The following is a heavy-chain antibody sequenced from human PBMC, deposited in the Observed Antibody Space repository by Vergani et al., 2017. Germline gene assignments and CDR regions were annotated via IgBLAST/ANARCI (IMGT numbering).Heavy chain of an antibody. Sequence: EVQLVQSGAEVKKPGESLKISCKGSGYSFTSHWIGWVRQMPGKGLEWMGIIDPGDFDTRYSPSFQGQVTNSADKSISTAYLQWSSLNASDTAIYYCATSYCRRGICPLDDWGQETLFTVFS. D-gene: IGHD2-15*01. CDR1: GYSFTSHW. CDR3: ATSYCRRGICPLDD. V-gene: IGHV5-51*01. J-gene: IGHJ4*02. CDR2: IDPGDFDT.